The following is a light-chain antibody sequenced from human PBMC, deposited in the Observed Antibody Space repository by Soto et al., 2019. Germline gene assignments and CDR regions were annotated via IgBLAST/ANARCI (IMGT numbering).Light chain of an antibody. J-gene: IGKJ2*01. CDR2: DAF. CDR3: QQRSNWPPEFT. V-gene: IGKV3-11*01. CDR1: QSVSSY. Sequence: EIVLTQSPATLSLSPGEGVTLSCRASQSVSSYLAWYQQKPGQAPRLLIYDAFNRATGIPDRFSGSGSGTDFALTISSLGPEDFAVYYCQQRSNWPPEFTFGQGTKLEI.